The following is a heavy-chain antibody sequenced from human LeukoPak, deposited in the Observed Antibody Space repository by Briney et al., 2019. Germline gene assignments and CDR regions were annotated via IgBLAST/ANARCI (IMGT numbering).Heavy chain of an antibody. V-gene: IGHV4-4*07. Sequence: SETLSLTCTVSGGSISSYYWSWIRQPAGKGLEWIGRIYTSGSTNHNPSLKSRVTMSADTSKNQLSLMLSSVTAADTAVYYCAREPGGYYGSGTYWFDPWGQGTLVTVSS. CDR2: IYTSGST. CDR3: AREPGGYYGSGTYWFDP. CDR1: GGSISSYY. D-gene: IGHD3-10*01. J-gene: IGHJ5*02.